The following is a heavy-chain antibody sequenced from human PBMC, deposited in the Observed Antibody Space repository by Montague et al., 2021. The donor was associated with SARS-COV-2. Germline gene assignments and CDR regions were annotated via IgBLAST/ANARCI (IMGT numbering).Heavy chain of an antibody. CDR2: VLHSGTR. Sequence: SETLSLTCTVSNFSIASGYYWAWIRVPPGRRLEWTGSVLHSGTRYHNLSLKSRVTMSADPSKNQFSLRLTSVTAADTAVYYCAKFQLYHGSGFDCFDKWGPGMMVVVSS. D-gene: IGHD3-10*01. V-gene: IGHV4-38-2*02. J-gene: IGHJ3*02. CDR1: NFSIASGYY. CDR3: AKFQLYHGSGFDCFDK.